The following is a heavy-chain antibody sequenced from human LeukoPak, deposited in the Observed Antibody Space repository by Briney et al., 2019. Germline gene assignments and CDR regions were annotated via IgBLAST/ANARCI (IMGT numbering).Heavy chain of an antibody. CDR1: GLTFSSYG. V-gene: IGHV3-30*18. CDR2: ISYDGSNK. J-gene: IGHJ3*02. Sequence: AGGSLRLSCAASGLTFSSYGMHWVRQAPGKGLEWVAVISYDGSNKYYADSVKGRFTISRDNSKNTLYLQMNSLRAEDTAVYYCAKDPRYQYEADIWGQGTMVTVSS. D-gene: IGHD2-2*01. CDR3: AKDPRYQYEADI.